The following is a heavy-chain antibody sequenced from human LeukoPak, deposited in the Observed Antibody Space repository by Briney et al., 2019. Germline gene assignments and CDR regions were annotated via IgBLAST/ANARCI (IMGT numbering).Heavy chain of an antibody. V-gene: IGHV3-23*01. CDR3: ATISSGSYSL. CDR1: GFTFSSYA. CDR2: ISGRGGST. Sequence: GGSLRLSCAASGFTFSSYAMSWVRQAPGKGLEWVSAISGRGGSTSYADSVKGRFTISRDNSKNTLYLQMDSLRADDTAVFYCATISSGSYSLWGQGTLVTVSS. J-gene: IGHJ4*02. D-gene: IGHD1-26*01.